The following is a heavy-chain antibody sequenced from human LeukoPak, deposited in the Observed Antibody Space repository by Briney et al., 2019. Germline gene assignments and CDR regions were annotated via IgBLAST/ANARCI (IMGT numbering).Heavy chain of an antibody. D-gene: IGHD3-22*01. V-gene: IGHV4-39*07. J-gene: IGHJ4*02. CDR3: ARGVNYDSSGYHPPFSY. CDR2: IYYSGST. Sequence: SETLSLACTVSGGSISSSSYYWGWIRQPPGKGMEGIGSIYYSGSTNYNPSLKSRVTISVDTSKNQFSLKLSSVTAADTAVYYCARGVNYDSSGYHPPFSYWGQGTLVTVSS. CDR1: GGSISSSSYY.